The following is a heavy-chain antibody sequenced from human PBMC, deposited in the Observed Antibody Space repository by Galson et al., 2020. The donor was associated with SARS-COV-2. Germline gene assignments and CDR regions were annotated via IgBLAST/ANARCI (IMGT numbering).Heavy chain of an antibody. D-gene: IGHD3-9*01. J-gene: IGHJ2*01. Sequence: SETLSLTCTVFGGSISSSSYYWGWIRQPPGKGLEWIGCIYFSGETYKNPSLKSRVTISVDTSKSQFALKVTSVTAADTAVYYCARFECYDIVTSHSFDIWGRGTLVTVSS. CDR1: GGSISSSSYY. V-gene: IGHV4-39*06. CDR3: ARFECYDIVTSHSFDI. CDR2: IYFSGET.